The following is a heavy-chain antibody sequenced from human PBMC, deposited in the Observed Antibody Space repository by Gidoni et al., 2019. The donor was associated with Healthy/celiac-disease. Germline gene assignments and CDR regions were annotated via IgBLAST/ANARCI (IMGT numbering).Heavy chain of an antibody. Sequence: EVQLVESGGGLVQPGRSLRLYCAASGFTFDDYAMHWVRQAPGKGLEWVSGISWNSGSIGYADSVKGRFTISRDNAKNSLYLQMNSLRAEDTALYYCAKDLGVVPAARDWGQGTLVTVSS. CDR1: GFTFDDYA. V-gene: IGHV3-9*01. CDR3: AKDLGVVPAARD. J-gene: IGHJ4*02. D-gene: IGHD2-2*01. CDR2: ISWNSGSI.